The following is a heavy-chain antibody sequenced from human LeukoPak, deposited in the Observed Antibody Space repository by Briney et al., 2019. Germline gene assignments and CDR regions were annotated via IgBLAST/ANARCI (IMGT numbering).Heavy chain of an antibody. CDR1: GFTFSSYR. D-gene: IGHD6-13*01. CDR2: ISSSSSYI. CDR3: ARPGYSSSWDYYFDY. J-gene: IGHJ4*02. V-gene: IGHV3-21*01. Sequence: GGSLRLSCAASGFTFSSYRMNWVRQAPGKGLEWVSSISSSSSYIYYADSVKGRFTISRDNSKNTLYLQMNSLRAEDTAVYYCARPGYSSSWDYYFDYWGQGTLVTVSS.